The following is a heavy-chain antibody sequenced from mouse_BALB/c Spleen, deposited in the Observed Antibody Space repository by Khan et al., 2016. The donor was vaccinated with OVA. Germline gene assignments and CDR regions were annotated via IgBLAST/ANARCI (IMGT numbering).Heavy chain of an antibody. CDR1: GYSITSGYV. V-gene: IGHV3-2*02. D-gene: IGHD1-2*01. CDR2: ISYSGST. CDR3: ARTARIKY. Sequence: EVQLKQSGPGLVKPSQSLSLTCTVTGYSITSGYVWNWIRQFPGNKLEWMGYISYSGSTNYNPSLKSRISLTRDTSTNHFFLPLNSVTTEDTATYYCARTARIKYWGQGTTLTVSS. J-gene: IGHJ2*01.